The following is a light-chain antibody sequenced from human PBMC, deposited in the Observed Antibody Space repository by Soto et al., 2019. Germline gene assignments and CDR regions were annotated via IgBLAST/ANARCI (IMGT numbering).Light chain of an antibody. CDR3: QQNYSATPT. CDR1: QIISTY. Sequence: DIQMTQSPSSLSASVGDRVTITCRASQIISTYLNWYQQRAGLAPRLLIYAASSLQSGVPPRFSGSGSGTDFTLTISSLQPEDFATYFCQQNYSATPTFGQGTKVDIQ. V-gene: IGKV1-39*01. CDR2: AAS. J-gene: IGKJ1*01.